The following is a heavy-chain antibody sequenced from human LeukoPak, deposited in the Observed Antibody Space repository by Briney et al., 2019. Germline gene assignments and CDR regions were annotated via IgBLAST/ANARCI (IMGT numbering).Heavy chain of an antibody. CDR2: IKQDGSEK. D-gene: IGHD1/OR15-1a*01. Sequence: GGSLRLSCAASGFTFSSYWMSWVRQAPGKGLEWVANIKQDGSEKYYVDSVKGRFTISRDNAKNSLYLQMNSLRAEDTAVYYCAKAPKGTTTKYYFDYWGQGTLVTVSS. CDR1: GFTFSSYW. V-gene: IGHV3-7*01. J-gene: IGHJ4*02. CDR3: AKAPKGTTTKYYFDY.